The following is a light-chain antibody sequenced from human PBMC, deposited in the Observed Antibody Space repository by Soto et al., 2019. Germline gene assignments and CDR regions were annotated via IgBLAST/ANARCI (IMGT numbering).Light chain of an antibody. V-gene: IGLV1-51*01. J-gene: IGLJ2*01. CDR2: DNN. CDR3: GTWDSSLSAGV. Sequence: QSVLTQPPSVSAAPGQTVTISCSGSNSNIGNNFVYWYQQLPGTAPKVLIYDNNKRPSGIPDRFSGSKSGTSATLGITGLQTGDEADYYCGTWDSSLSAGVFGGGTQLTVL. CDR1: NSNIGNNF.